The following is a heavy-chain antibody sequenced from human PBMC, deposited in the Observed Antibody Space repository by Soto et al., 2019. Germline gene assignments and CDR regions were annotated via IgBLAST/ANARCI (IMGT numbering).Heavy chain of an antibody. J-gene: IGHJ4*02. D-gene: IGHD1-20*01. CDR3: AKHFAYPPLYKWNHAQSFDY. CDR2: TSGSCGST. Sequence: GGSLRLSCTASGFTFSSNAMTWVRQAPGKVLEWVSATSGSCGSTYYADSVKGRFTVSRDNSKNTLHLQMNNLRAEDTDVYYCAKHFAYPPLYKWNHAQSFDYWGQGTLVTLSS. CDR1: GFTFSSNA. V-gene: IGHV3-23*01.